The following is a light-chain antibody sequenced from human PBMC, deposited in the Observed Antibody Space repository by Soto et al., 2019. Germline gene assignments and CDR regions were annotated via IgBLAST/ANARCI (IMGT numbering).Light chain of an antibody. J-gene: IGKJ1*01. CDR1: QSVSNN. CDR3: QHYNNWPRT. Sequence: EIVMTQSPATLSVSPGERATLSCRASQSVSNNLAWYQQKPGQAPRLLIYGASTRATGIPARFSGSGSGTEFSLTISSLQSEDFAVYHCQHYNNWPRTFGQGTKVEIK. CDR2: GAS. V-gene: IGKV3-15*01.